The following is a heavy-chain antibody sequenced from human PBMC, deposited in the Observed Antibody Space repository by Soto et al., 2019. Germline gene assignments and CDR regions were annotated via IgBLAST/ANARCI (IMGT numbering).Heavy chain of an antibody. CDR2: ITYDGSFQ. Sequence: VGSLRLSCQASGFNFDNYGMHWVRQAPGKGLEWVAVITYDGSFQYYADSVKGRFTISRDNSKNTLSLHLNTLKPEDTAVYHCAKDRVGGTFYTPLAFWGQGTLVTVSS. CDR3: AKDRVGGTFYTPLAF. J-gene: IGHJ4*02. D-gene: IGHD1-7*01. V-gene: IGHV3-30*18. CDR1: GFNFDNYG.